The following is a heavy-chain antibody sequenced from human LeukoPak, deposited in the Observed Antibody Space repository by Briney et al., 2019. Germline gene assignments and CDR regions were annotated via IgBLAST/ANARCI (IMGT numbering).Heavy chain of an antibody. V-gene: IGHV1-69*04. CDR1: GGTFSSYT. D-gene: IGHD5-18*01. Sequence: SVKVSCKASGGTFSSYTISWVRQAPGQGLEWMGRIIPILGIANYAQKFQGRVTITADKSTSTACMELSSLRSEDTAVYYCARDREGGSYDYYFDYWGQGTLVTVSS. CDR2: IIPILGIA. J-gene: IGHJ4*02. CDR3: ARDREGGSYDYYFDY.